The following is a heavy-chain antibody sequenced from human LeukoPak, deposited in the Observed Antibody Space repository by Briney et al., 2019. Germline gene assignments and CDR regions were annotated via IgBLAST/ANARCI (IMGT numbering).Heavy chain of an antibody. CDR2: IYPGDSDT. J-gene: IGHJ6*03. Sequence: GESLKISCKGSGYSFTSYWIGWVRQMPGKGLEWMGIIYPGDSDTRYSPSFQGQVTISADKSISTAYLQWSSLKASDTAMYYCARHLLLWFGEPSHMDVWGKGTTVTVSS. CDR3: ARHLLLWFGEPSHMDV. V-gene: IGHV5-51*01. D-gene: IGHD3-10*01. CDR1: GYSFTSYW.